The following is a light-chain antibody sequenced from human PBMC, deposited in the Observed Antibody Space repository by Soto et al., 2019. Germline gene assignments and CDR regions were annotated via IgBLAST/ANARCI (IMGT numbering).Light chain of an antibody. CDR3: QQYGSSPLT. CDR2: GAS. V-gene: IGKV3-20*01. J-gene: IGKJ1*01. CDR1: QTVRNNY. Sequence: EIVLTQSPSTQSLSPGERATLSCRASQTVRNNYLAWYQQKPGQDPRLLIYGASSRATGIPDRSTGSGPGTDSTLTISRLETEDFAVYYCQQYGSSPLTFGPGTKVDI.